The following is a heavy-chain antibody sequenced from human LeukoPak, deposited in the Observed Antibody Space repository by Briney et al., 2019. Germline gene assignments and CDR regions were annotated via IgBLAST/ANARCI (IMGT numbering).Heavy chain of an antibody. D-gene: IGHD3-22*01. CDR2: INHSGST. CDR3: ARVTSSGYYAFDY. CDR1: GGSFSGYY. V-gene: IGHV4-34*01. Sequence: SETLSLTCAVYGGSFSGYYWSWIRQPPGKGLEWIGEINHSGSTNYNPSLKSRVTISVDTSKNQFSLKLSSVTAADTAVYYCARVTSSGYYAFDYWGQGTLVTVSS. J-gene: IGHJ4*02.